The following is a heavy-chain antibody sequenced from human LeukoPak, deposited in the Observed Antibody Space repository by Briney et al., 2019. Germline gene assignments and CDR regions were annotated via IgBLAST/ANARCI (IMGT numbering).Heavy chain of an antibody. D-gene: IGHD3-3*01. Sequence: PGGSLRLSCAASGFTFSSYSMNWVRQAPGKGLEWVSYISSSSSTIYYADSVKGRFTISRDNAKNSLYLQMNSLRAEDTAVYYCARTVFYDFWSGFNWFDPWGQGTLVTVSS. CDR1: GFTFSSYS. J-gene: IGHJ5*02. CDR3: ARTVFYDFWSGFNWFDP. CDR2: ISSSSSTI. V-gene: IGHV3-48*01.